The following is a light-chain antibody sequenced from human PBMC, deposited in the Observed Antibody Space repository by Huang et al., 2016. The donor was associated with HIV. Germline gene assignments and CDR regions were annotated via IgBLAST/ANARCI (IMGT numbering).Light chain of an antibody. CDR3: QQYHSLPWT. CDR1: QGIGNS. Sequence: DIQMTQSPSSLSASVGDRVTITCRASQGIGNSLAWYQQQPEQAPRLLLYATSTLESGVPSRFSSSGSGTHYTLTINTLQPEDIASEYCQQYHSLPWTFGQGTKVEIK. J-gene: IGKJ1*01. CDR2: ATS. V-gene: IGKV1-NL1*01.